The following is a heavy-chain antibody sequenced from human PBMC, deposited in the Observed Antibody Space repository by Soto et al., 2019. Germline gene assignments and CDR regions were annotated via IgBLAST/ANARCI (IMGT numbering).Heavy chain of an antibody. D-gene: IGHD6-19*01. J-gene: IGHJ4*02. CDR2: VYHSGIT. CDR1: GVSINDYY. V-gene: IGHV4-59*01. Sequence: QVQLHESGPGLVKSSEILSLTCTVSGVSINDYYWSWIRQSPGKGLEWIGYVYHSGITNYNPSLKSLVTMSLDTSRSLLSLKLSSVTAADTAVYYGARDEAIAVGTFDYWDQGTLVNVSS. CDR3: ARDEAIAVGTFDY.